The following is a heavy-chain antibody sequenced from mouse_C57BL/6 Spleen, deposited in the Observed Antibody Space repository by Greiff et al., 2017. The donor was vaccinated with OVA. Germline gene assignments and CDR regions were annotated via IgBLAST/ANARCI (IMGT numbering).Heavy chain of an antibody. Sequence: VKLHQSGPELVKPGASVKISCKASGYAFSSSWMNWVKQRPGKGLEWIGRIYPGDGDTNYNGKFKGKATLTADKSSSTAYMQLSSLTSEDSAVYFCASTGTVYAMDYWGQGTSVTVSS. J-gene: IGHJ4*01. D-gene: IGHD4-1*02. CDR2: IYPGDGDT. CDR1: GYAFSSSW. V-gene: IGHV1-82*01. CDR3: ASTGTVYAMDY.